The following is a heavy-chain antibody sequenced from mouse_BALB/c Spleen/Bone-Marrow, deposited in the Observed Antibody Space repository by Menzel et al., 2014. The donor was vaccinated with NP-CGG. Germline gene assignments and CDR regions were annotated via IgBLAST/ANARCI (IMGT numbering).Heavy chain of an antibody. J-gene: IGHJ4*01. Sequence: VQLQQSGPELVKPGASVKMSCKASGYTFTNYVMHWVKQKPGQGLEWIGYINPYNDGTKYNEKFKGKATLTSDKSSVTAYMERSSLTSEDSAVYYCARRPSFDGNSYGAMDYWGQGTSVTVSS. CDR3: ARRPSFDGNSYGAMDY. V-gene: IGHV1-14*01. CDR2: INPYNDGT. D-gene: IGHD1-1*01. CDR1: GYTFTNYV.